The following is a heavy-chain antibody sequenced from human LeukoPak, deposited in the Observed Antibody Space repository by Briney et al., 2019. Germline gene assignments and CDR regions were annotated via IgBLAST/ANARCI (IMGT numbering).Heavy chain of an antibody. D-gene: IGHD5-12*01. CDR1: GFTFSNYG. J-gene: IGHJ3*02. Sequence: PGGSLRLSCAASGFTFSNYGLSWVRQAPGKGLEWVLLIYSDGSTYYVDSVKGRFTISRDNSKNTLYLQMNNLRAEDTAVYYCAGTLYSGYGLGSLGAFDIWGQGTMVTVSS. CDR2: IYSDGST. V-gene: IGHV3-53*01. CDR3: AGTLYSGYGLGSLGAFDI.